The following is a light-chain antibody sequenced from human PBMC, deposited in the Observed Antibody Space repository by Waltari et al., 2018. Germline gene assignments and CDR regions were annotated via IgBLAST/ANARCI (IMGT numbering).Light chain of an antibody. V-gene: IGKV2-28*01. CDR3: MQALQTPNT. J-gene: IGKJ2*01. CDR2: LGS. CDR1: QSLLHSNGYNY. Sequence: DIVMTQSPLSLPVTPGEPASISCSSSQSLLHSNGYNYLDWYLQKPGQSPQLLIYLGSNRASGVPDRFSGSGSGIDFTLKITRVEAEDVGVYYCMQALQTPNTFGQGTKLEIK.